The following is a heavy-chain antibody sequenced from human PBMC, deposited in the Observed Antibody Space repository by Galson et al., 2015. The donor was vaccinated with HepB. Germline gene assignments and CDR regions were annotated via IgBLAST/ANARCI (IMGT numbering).Heavy chain of an antibody. J-gene: IGHJ2*01. D-gene: IGHD4-17*01. CDR1: GFSFNYFP. CDR3: VRPRGAGAGDYQNWYFDL. Sequence: SLRLSCAASGFSFNYFPMHWVRQAPGKGLKWVAVISYTGSYTGYADFGRGRFTISRDNSKNALYLQMNSLRVDDTALYYCVRPRGAGAGDYQNWYFDLWGRGTLVTVSS. CDR2: ISYTGSYT. V-gene: IGHV3-30-3*01.